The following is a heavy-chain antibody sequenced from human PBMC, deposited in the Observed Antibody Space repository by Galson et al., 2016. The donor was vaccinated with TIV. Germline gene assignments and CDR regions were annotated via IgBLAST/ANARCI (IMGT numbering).Heavy chain of an antibody. CDR1: DFSISSGHF. D-gene: IGHD3-16*02. J-gene: IGHJ4*02. CDR2: IYQTGTT. V-gene: IGHV4-38-2*01. Sequence: ETLSLTCAVSDFSISSGHFWGWIRQPPGKGLEWIGAIYQTGTTYYNPSLKRRVTISVDMSKNQFSLRLTSVTAADTAFYYCARHPIRLGELSAPDYWGQGTLVTVSS. CDR3: ARHPIRLGELSAPDY.